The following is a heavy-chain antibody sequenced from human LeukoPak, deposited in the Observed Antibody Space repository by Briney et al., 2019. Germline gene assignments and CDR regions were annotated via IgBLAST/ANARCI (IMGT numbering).Heavy chain of an antibody. D-gene: IGHD6-19*01. CDR3: ARDGYSSGRKSFYYYGMDV. CDR2: RYLSGST. Sequence: PSETLSLTCSVSGASITSFYWSWIRQSPGKGLEWMGYRYLSGSTHFNASLKSRVTTSVATSKTQLSLELASVTAADTAVYYCARDGYSSGRKSFYYYGMDVWGQGITVTVSS. CDR1: GASITSFY. J-gene: IGHJ6*02. V-gene: IGHV4-59*01.